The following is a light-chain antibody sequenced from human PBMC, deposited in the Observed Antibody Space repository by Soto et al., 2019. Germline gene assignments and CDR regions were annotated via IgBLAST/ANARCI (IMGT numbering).Light chain of an antibody. Sequence: AIQMTHSPSSLSASVGDRVTITCRASQGISNDLAWYQQKPGKAPKLLIYAASSLQSGVPPRFSGSGSGTDFTLTISSLQPEDFAAYFCLQDYNFPYTFGQGTKVDIK. J-gene: IGKJ2*01. CDR3: LQDYNFPYT. CDR2: AAS. V-gene: IGKV1-6*01. CDR1: QGISND.